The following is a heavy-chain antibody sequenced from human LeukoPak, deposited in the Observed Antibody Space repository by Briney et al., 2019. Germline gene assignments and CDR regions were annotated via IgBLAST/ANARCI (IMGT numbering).Heavy chain of an antibody. Sequence: SETLSLTCTVSGGSISSYYWSWIRQPAGKGLEWIGRIYTSGSTNYNPSLKSRVTISVDKSKNQFSLKLSSVTTADTAVYYCASFPREYSSSGEAFDIWGQGTMVTVS. CDR2: IYTSGST. CDR1: GGSISSYY. J-gene: IGHJ3*02. CDR3: ASFPREYSSSGEAFDI. V-gene: IGHV4-4*07. D-gene: IGHD6-6*01.